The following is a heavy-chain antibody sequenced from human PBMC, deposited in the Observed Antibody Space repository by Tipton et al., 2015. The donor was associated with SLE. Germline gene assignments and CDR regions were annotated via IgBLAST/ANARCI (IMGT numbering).Heavy chain of an antibody. CDR2: ISGSGATP. CDR3: AGEGIAVAGSHYYYGMDV. D-gene: IGHD6-13*01. CDR1: GFTFNQYA. J-gene: IGHJ6*02. Sequence: SLRLSCAASGFTFNQYAMNWVRQAPGKGLEWVSAISGSGATPYYADSVKGRFTISRDNSKNTLYLQINSLRAEDTAVYYCAGEGIAVAGSHYYYGMDVWGQGTTVTVSS. V-gene: IGHV3-23*01.